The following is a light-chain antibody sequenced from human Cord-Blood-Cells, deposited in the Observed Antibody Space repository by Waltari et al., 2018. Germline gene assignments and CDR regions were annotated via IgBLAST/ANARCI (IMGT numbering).Light chain of an antibody. Sequence: QSALTQPASVSGSPGHSTTISCTGTSSDVCGSNYVSWYQQHPGKAPKLMIYEVSNRPSGVSNRFSGSKSGNTASLTISGLQAEDEADYYCSSYTSSSTLVVFGGGTKLTVL. CDR1: SSDVCGSNY. V-gene: IGLV2-14*01. J-gene: IGLJ2*01. CDR2: EVS. CDR3: SSYTSSSTLVV.